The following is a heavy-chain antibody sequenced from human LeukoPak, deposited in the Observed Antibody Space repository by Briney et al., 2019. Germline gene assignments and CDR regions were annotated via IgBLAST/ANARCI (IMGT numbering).Heavy chain of an antibody. V-gene: IGHV4-59*01. Sequence: SETLSLTCAISSGSFSGYYWSWIRQPPGKGLEWIGYIYYSGSTNYNPSLKSRVTISVDTSKNQFSLKLSSVTAADTAVYYCERVTVGASWFDYWGQGTLVTVSS. CDR3: ERVTVGASWFDY. D-gene: IGHD1-26*01. CDR1: SGSFSGYY. CDR2: IYYSGST. J-gene: IGHJ4*02.